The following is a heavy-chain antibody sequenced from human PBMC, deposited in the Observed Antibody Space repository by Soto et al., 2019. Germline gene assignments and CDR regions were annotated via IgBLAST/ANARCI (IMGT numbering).Heavy chain of an antibody. CDR1: GGLFSSFA. J-gene: IGHJ4*02. V-gene: IGHV1-69*01. D-gene: IGHD3-16*01. Sequence: QGQLVQSGPEVKKPGSSVKVSCKDSGGLFSSFAISWVRQAPGQGLEWLGGIIPVFGTTEYAEKFQGRVTITADDSTNTGYMDLSSLTSGYTARYDCARGGGPYVWFNEFWGQGTLVSVSS. CDR3: ARGGGPYVWFNEF. CDR2: IIPVFGTT.